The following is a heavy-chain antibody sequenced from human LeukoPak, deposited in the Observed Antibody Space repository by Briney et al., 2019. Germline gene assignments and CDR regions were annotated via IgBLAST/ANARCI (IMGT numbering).Heavy chain of an antibody. CDR3: AKAGAVVVVAAKFFDY. CDR2: ISGSGGST. Sequence: GGSLRLSCAASGFTFSSYAMSWVRQAPGKGLEWVSAISGSGGSTYYADSVKGRFTISRDNSKNTLFLQMNSLRAEDTAVYYCAKAGAVVVVAAKFFDYWGQGTLVTVSS. J-gene: IGHJ4*02. V-gene: IGHV3-23*01. D-gene: IGHD2-15*01. CDR1: GFTFSSYA.